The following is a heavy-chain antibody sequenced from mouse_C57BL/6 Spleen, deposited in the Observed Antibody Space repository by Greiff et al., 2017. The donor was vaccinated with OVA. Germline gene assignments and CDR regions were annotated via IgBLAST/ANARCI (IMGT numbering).Heavy chain of an antibody. D-gene: IGHD4-1*01. J-gene: IGHJ2*01. Sequence: VQLQQPGAELVKPGASVKLSCKASGYTFTSYWMQWVKQRPGQGLEWIGEIDPSDSYTNYNQKFKGKATLTVDTSSSTAYMQLSSLTSEDSAVYYCARFWDGYWGQGTTLTVSS. CDR3: ARFWDGY. CDR2: IDPSDSYT. V-gene: IGHV1-50*01. CDR1: GYTFTSYW.